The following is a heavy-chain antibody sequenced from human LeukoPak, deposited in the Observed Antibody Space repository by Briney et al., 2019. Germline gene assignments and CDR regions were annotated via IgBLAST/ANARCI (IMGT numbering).Heavy chain of an antibody. CDR2: ISHIGST. D-gene: IGHD1-14*01. J-gene: IGHJ3*02. V-gene: IGHV4-59*01. CDR1: GFTFGDYP. CDR3: ARDRISINALDM. Sequence: GSLRLSCIASGFTFGDYPMSWVRQAPGKGLEWIGYISHIGSTNYNPSLKSRVTISVDTSKNQFSLKLTSVTAADTALYYCARDRISINALDMWGQGTMVTVSS.